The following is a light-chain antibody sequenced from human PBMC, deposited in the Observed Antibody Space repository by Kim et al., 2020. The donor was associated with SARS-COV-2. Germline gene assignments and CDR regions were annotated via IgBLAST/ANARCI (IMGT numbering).Light chain of an antibody. CDR1: SSDVGGYDY. CDR2: EVI. J-gene: IGLJ2*01. Sequence: QSALTQPPSASGSPRQSVTISCTGTSSDVGGYDYVSWYQQHPGKAPKLIIYEVIERPSGVPDRFSGSKSGNTASLTVSGLQAEDEADYYCTSYAGSDDLIFGGGSQLTVL. CDR3: TSYAGSDDLI. V-gene: IGLV2-8*01.